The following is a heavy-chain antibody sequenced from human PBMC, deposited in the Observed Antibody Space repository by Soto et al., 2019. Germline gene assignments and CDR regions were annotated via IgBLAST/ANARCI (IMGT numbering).Heavy chain of an antibody. CDR3: ARGKTSTYYDCSGYRVVWFDP. CDR1: GFSVSSNY. Sequence: GGSLRLSCAASGFSVSSNYMSWVRQAPGGGLEWVSVIYSGGTTHYADSVKGRFTISRHTSKNTLYLQMNSLRAEDTAMYYCARGKTSTYYDCSGYRVVWFDPWGQGTQVTVSS. D-gene: IGHD3-22*01. CDR2: IYSGGTT. J-gene: IGHJ5*02. V-gene: IGHV3-53*04.